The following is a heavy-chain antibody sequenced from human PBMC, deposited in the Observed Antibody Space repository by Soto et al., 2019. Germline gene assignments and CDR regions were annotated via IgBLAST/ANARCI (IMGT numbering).Heavy chain of an antibody. CDR2: IWYDGSNE. V-gene: IGHV3-33*01. D-gene: IGHD2-15*01. J-gene: IGHJ4*02. CDR3: AREPSTCSGGRCYGIDY. Sequence: QVQLVESGGGVVQPGRSLRLSCAASGFSFSSHGMHWVRQAPGKGLEWVAVIWYDGSNEYYADSVKGRFTISRDNSKNTLYLQMNSLRAEDTAVYYCAREPSTCSGGRCYGIDYWGQGSLVTVSS. CDR1: GFSFSSHG.